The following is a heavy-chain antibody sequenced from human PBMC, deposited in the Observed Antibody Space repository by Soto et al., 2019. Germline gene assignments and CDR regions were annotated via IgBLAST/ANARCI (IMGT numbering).Heavy chain of an antibody. J-gene: IGHJ3*02. CDR2: VYYSGST. CDR3: ARALGYCTKGVCSARYAFDI. V-gene: IGHV4-31*03. Sequence: QVQLQESGPGLVKPSQTLSLTCTVSGGSISSGGYYWSWIRQHPGKGLEWIGYVYYSGSTYYNPSLKSRVTISVDTSKNQISLKLCSVTAADTAVYYCARALGYCTKGVCSARYAFDIWGQGTMVTVSS. D-gene: IGHD2-8*01. CDR1: GGSISSGGYY.